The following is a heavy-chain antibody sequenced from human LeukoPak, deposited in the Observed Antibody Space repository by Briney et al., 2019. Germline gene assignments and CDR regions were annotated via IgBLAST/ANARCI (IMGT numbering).Heavy chain of an antibody. J-gene: IGHJ4*02. CDR3: AKNTGTYDGLIDS. CDR2: ISYDGSNK. D-gene: IGHD1-26*01. CDR1: GFTFSSYG. Sequence: PGGSLRLSCAASGFTFSSYGLHWVRQAPGKGLKWVAVISYDGSNKFCADSVKGRFTISRDNSKNTLYLQMNSLRAEDTAMYYCAKNTGTYDGLIDSWGQGTLVTVSS. V-gene: IGHV3-30*18.